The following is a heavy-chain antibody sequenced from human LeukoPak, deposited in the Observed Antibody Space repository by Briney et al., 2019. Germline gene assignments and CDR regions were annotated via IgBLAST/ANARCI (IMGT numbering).Heavy chain of an antibody. V-gene: IGHV3-30*04. D-gene: IGHD2-8*02. CDR2: ISSDGNTK. CDR3: GRDLTSGARFDF. Sequence: GTSLRLSCVASGFTFTDYAFNWVRQAPGKEMEWVAIISSDGNTKSYADTLKGRFSISRDNFRDTVFLEVSTLRPEDTGLYYCGRDLTSGARFDFWGQGTLVTVSA. J-gene: IGHJ4*02. CDR1: GFTFTDYA.